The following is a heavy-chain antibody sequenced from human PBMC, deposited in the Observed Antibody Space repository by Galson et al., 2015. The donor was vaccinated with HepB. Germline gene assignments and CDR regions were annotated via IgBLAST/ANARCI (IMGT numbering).Heavy chain of an antibody. V-gene: IGHV3-7*03. J-gene: IGHJ4*02. Sequence: SLRLSCAASGFTFSSYWMTWVRQAPGKGLEWVANIKQDGSEKYYVDSVKGRFTISRDNAKNSLYMQMNSLRAEDTAVYYCTRGWRGDSSDWGFFDYWGQGTLVTVSS. CDR3: TRGWRGDSSDWGFFDY. CDR2: IKQDGSEK. CDR1: GFTFSSYW. D-gene: IGHD5-12*01.